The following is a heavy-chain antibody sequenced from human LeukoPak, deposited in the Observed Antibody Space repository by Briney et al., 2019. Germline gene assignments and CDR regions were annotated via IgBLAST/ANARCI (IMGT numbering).Heavy chain of an antibody. CDR2: IDNYGRTT. V-gene: IGHV3-74*01. CDR3: ARDVGGAGSF. CDR1: GYSFSSYW. D-gene: IGHD3-10*01. Sequence: PGGSLRLSCAASGYSFSSYWMHWVRQVPGKGLVWVSRIDNYGRTTDYAGSVKGRFTISRDNVQNTLYLQMNSLNAEDTAVYYCARDVGGAGSFWGQGTLVTVSS. J-gene: IGHJ4*02.